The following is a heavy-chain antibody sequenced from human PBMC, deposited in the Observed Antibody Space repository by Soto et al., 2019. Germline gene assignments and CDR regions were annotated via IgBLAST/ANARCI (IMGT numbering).Heavy chain of an antibody. CDR1: GYSFTSYD. J-gene: IGHJ3*02. CDR2: MNPNRGNT. D-gene: IGHD2-15*01. V-gene: IGHV1-8*01. CDR3: AREPYMSSCSDVSCSYDAFEI. Sequence: QVQMVQAGAEVKKPGASVKVSCRASGYSFTSYDVNWVRQATGQGLEWMGWMNPNRGNTAFAQKMQCRVTMTVDPPINTAYMAVSGPSSEDAAVYYCAREPYMSSCSDVSCSYDAFEIWGQGAVVTVSS.